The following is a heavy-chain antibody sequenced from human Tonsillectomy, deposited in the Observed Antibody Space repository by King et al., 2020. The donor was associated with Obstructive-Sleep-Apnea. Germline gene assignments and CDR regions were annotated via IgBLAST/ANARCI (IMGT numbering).Heavy chain of an antibody. CDR1: GFTFSIYW. CDR2: IKQDGSEK. Sequence: VQLVESGGGLVQPGGSLRLSCAASGFTFSIYWMSWVRQAPGKGLVWLANIKQDGSEKYYVDSVKGRFTISRDNAKNSLYLQMNSLRAEDTAVYYCARAGDYKRYGMDVWGQGTTVTVSS. D-gene: IGHD4-11*01. V-gene: IGHV3-7*03. J-gene: IGHJ6*02. CDR3: ARAGDYKRYGMDV.